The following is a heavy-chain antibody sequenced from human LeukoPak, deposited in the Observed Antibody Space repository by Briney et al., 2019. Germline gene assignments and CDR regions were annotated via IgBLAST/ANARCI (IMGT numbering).Heavy chain of an antibody. V-gene: IGHV1-24*01. CDR3: ATENWGEGNYYYMDV. CDR2: FDPEDGKT. J-gene: IGHJ6*03. Sequence: ASVKVSCKVSGYTLTELSMHWVRQAPGKGLEWMGGFDPEDGKTIYAQKFQGRVTMTEDTSTDTAYMELSSLRSEDTAVYYCATENWGEGNYYYMDVWGKGTTVTVSS. D-gene: IGHD7-27*01. CDR1: GYTLTELS.